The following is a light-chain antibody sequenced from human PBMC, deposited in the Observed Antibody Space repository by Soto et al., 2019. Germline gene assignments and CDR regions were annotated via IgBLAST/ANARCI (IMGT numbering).Light chain of an antibody. CDR3: QKYNSAPLFT. CDR1: QGISNY. CDR2: AAS. Sequence: DIQMTQSPSSLSASVGDRVTITCRASQGISNYLAWYQQKPGKVPKLLIYAASTLQSGVPSRFSGIGSGTDFTLTISSLQPEDVATYYCQKYNSAPLFTFGPGTKVDIK. V-gene: IGKV1-27*01. J-gene: IGKJ3*01.